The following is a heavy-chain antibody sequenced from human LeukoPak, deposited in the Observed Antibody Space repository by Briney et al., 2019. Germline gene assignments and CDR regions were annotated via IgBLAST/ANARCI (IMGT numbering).Heavy chain of an antibody. CDR3: ARHRSGYSSGWDHDY. V-gene: IGHV4-39*01. CDR1: GFTFSNVW. D-gene: IGHD6-19*01. Sequence: PGGSLRLSCAASGFTFSNVWMNWIRQPPGKGLEWIGSIYYSGSTYYNPSLKSRVTISVDTSKNQFSLKLSSVTAADTAVYYCARHRSGYSSGWDHDYWGQGTLVTVSS. J-gene: IGHJ4*02. CDR2: IYYSGST.